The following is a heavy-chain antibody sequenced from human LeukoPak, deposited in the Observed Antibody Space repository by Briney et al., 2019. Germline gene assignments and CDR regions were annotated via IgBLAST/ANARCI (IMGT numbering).Heavy chain of an antibody. J-gene: IGHJ4*02. CDR3: ARVVTVGSGDFDY. CDR2: ISYDGSNK. Sequence: GGSLRLSCAASGFTFSSYGMHWVRQAPGKGLEWVAVISYDGSNKYYADSVKGRFTISRDNSKNTLYLQMNSLRAEDTAVYYCARVVTVGSGDFDYWGQGTLVTVSS. CDR1: GFTFSSYG. V-gene: IGHV3-30*03. D-gene: IGHD1-26*01.